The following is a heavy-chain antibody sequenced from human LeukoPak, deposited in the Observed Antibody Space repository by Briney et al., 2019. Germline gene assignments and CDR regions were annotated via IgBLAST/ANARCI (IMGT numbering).Heavy chain of an antibody. CDR2: IYSGGST. V-gene: IGHV3-53*01. J-gene: IGHJ4*02. CDR1: GFTVSSNY. D-gene: IGHD3-22*01. CDR3: ARWGYYYDSSGDKNFDY. Sequence: GGSLRLSCAASGFTVSSNYMSWVRQAPGKGLEWVSVIYSGGSTYYADSVKGRFTISRDNSKNTLYLQMNSLRAEDTAVYYCARWGYYYDSSGDKNFDYWGQGTLVTVSS.